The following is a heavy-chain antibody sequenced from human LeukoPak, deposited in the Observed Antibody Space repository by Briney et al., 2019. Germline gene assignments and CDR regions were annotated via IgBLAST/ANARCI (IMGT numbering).Heavy chain of an antibody. V-gene: IGHV3-23*01. CDR1: GFTFSSYA. CDR3: ATEITMVRGTNYFDC. Sequence: GGSLRLSCAASGFTFSSYAMSWVRQAPGKGLEWVSAISGSGGSTYYADSVKGRFTISRDNSKNTLYLQMNSLRAEDTAVYYCATEITMVRGTNYFDCWGQGTLVTVSS. D-gene: IGHD3-10*01. CDR2: ISGSGGST. J-gene: IGHJ4*02.